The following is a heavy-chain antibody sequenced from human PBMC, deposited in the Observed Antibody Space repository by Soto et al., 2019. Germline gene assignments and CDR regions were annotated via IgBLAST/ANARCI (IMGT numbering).Heavy chain of an antibody. D-gene: IGHD6-19*01. V-gene: IGHV3-64D*06. CDR2: ISDAGGGT. CDR3: LTGHSSGWSGRY. Sequence: PWGSLRLSCSASGFTFRRYTMLWVRQAPGKGLEYVSAISDAGGGTYYADSVQGRFTISRDDPKNTLYLQMSNLRAEDTAVYYFLTGHSSGWSGRYWGKG. CDR1: GFTFRRYT. J-gene: IGHJ4*02.